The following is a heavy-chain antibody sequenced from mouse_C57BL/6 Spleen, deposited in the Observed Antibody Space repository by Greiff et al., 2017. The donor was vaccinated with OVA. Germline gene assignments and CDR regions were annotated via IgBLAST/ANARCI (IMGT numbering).Heavy chain of an antibody. V-gene: IGHV1-26*01. D-gene: IGHD2-4*01. CDR3: ARSYDYDLYYFDY. J-gene: IGHJ2*01. CDR1: GYTFTDYY. CDR2: INPNNGGT. Sequence: EVQLQQSGPELVKPGASVKISCKASGYTFTDYYMNWVKQSHGKSLEWIGDINPNNGGTSYNQKFKGKATLTVDKSSSTAYMELRSLTSEDSAVYYCARSYDYDLYYFDYWGQGTTLTVSS.